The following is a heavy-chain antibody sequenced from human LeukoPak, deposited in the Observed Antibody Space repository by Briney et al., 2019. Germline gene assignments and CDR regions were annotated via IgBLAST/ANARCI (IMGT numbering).Heavy chain of an antibody. D-gene: IGHD5-24*01. V-gene: IGHV4-59*08. CDR2: IYYSGST. CDR3: ARLRWPDAFDI. CDR1: GGSISSYY. J-gene: IGHJ3*02. Sequence: SETLSLTCTVSGGSISSYYWSWIRQPPGKGLEWIGYIYYSGSTNYNPSLKSRVTISVDTFKNQFSLKLSSVTAADTAVYYCARLRWPDAFDIWGQGTMVTVSS.